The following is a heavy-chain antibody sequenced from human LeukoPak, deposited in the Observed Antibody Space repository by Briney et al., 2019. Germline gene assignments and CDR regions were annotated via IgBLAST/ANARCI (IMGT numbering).Heavy chain of an antibody. Sequence: VXXAPXXXXXXXAVISDDGSKEYYADSVKGRFTISRDNSRNTLYLQMDSLRAEDTAVYYCARVPRFSAIFGWGQGTTVTVSS. CDR2: ISDDGSKE. CDR3: ARVPRFSAIFG. D-gene: IGHD3-3*01. V-gene: IGHV3-30*07. J-gene: IGHJ6*02.